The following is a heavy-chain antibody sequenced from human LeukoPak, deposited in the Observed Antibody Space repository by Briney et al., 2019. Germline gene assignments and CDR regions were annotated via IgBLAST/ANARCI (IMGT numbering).Heavy chain of an antibody. CDR2: IIPILGIA. D-gene: IGHD3-22*01. V-gene: IGHV1-69*04. J-gene: IGHJ4*02. CDR3: ARDRSGDYYDSSGYCC. CDR1: GGTFSSYA. Sequence: ASVNVSCKASGGTFSSYAISWVRQAPGQGLEWMGRIIPILGIANYAQKFQGRVTITADKSTSAAYMELSGLRSEDTAVYYCARDRSGDYYDSSGYCCWGQGTLVTVSS.